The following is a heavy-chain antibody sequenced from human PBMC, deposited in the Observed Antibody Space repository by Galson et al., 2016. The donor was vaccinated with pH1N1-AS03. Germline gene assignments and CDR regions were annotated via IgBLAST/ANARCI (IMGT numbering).Heavy chain of an antibody. Sequence: SETLSLTCTVSGVSITTYYWSWIRHPAGKGLEWVGRIYASGNTNYNPSLKSRVTMSVDTSKNQFSLTLNSVTAPDTAVYFCARDFGSGHYMNYYNYGMDIWGQGTRVTVSS. J-gene: IGHJ6*02. CDR1: GVSITTYY. CDR3: ARDFGSGHYMNYYNYGMDI. CDR2: IYASGNT. V-gene: IGHV4-4*07. D-gene: IGHD3-10*01.